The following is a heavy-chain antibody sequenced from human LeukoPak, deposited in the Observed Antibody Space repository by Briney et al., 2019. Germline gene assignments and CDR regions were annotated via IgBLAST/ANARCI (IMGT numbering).Heavy chain of an antibody. D-gene: IGHD5/OR15-5a*01. Sequence: SQTLSLTCAISGDSVSSNTAAWNWVRQSPSRGLEWLGRTYYRSKWYTDYALSLRSRMTINPDTSKNQFSLHLNSVTPEDTAVYYCARGVSNTRGDWLDPWGQGTLVTVSS. V-gene: IGHV6-1*01. CDR3: ARGVSNTRGDWLDP. CDR1: GDSVSSNTAA. CDR2: TYYRSKWYT. J-gene: IGHJ5*02.